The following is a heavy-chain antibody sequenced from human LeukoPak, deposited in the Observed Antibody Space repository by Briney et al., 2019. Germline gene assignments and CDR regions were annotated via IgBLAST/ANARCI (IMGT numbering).Heavy chain of an antibody. CDR1: GFTFSSYG. CDR2: IRYDGSNK. D-gene: IGHD3-10*01. V-gene: IGHV3-30*02. Sequence: PGGSLRLSCAASGFTFSSYGMHWVRQAPGKGLEWVAFIRYDGSNKYYADSVKGRFTISRDNSKNTLYLQMNSLRAGDTAVYYCAKDVFGELHIFDYWGQGTLVTVSS. CDR3: AKDVFGELHIFDY. J-gene: IGHJ4*02.